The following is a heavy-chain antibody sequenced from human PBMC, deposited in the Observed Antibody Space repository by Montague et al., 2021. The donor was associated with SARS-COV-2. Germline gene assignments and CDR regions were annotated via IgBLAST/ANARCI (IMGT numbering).Heavy chain of an antibody. CDR1: GESMTRSW. Sequence: SETLSLTCAVSGESMTRSWWTWVRQPPGQRLQWIGEIFHDGTSSSNYNPALKSRVTISIDTSKNQFLLRLSSVTAADTALYFCTRARSKAIDYWSQGALVKDSS. D-gene: IGHD2/OR15-2a*01. CDR2: IFHDGTS. V-gene: IGHV4-4*02. J-gene: IGHJ4*02. CDR3: TRARSKAIDY.